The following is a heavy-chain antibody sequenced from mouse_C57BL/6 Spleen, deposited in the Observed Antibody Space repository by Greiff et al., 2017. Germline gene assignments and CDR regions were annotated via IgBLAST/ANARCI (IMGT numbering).Heavy chain of an antibody. CDR1: GYTFTSYW. V-gene: IGHV1-69*01. CDR3: ARWLQRGDYAMDY. D-gene: IGHD2-2*01. Sequence: QVQLQQPGAELVMPGASVKLSCKASGYTFTSYWMHWVKQRPGQGLERIGEIDPSDSYTNYNQKFKGKSTLTVDKSSSTAYMQLSSLTSEDSAVYYCARWLQRGDYAMDYWGQGTSVTVSS. J-gene: IGHJ4*01. CDR2: IDPSDSYT.